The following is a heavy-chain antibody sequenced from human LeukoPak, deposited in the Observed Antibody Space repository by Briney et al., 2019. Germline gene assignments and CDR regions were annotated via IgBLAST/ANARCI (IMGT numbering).Heavy chain of an antibody. CDR1: GDFINSNNYY. CDR3: ARSPLEYDFWSGRHYYFDY. CDR2: MHHSGST. V-gene: IGHV4-61*05. Sequence: SETLSLTCTVSGDFINSNNYYWDWIRQPPGKGLDWIGTMHHSGSTNYNPSLKSRVTISVDTSKNQFSLKLSSVTAADTAVYYCARSPLEYDFWSGRHYYFDYWGQGTLVTVSS. J-gene: IGHJ4*02. D-gene: IGHD3-3*01.